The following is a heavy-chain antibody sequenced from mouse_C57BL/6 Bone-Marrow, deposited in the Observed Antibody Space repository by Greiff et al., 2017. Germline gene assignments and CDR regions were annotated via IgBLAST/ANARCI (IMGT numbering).Heavy chain of an antibody. CDR3: ARARNYYGSISPYYFDY. CDR2: IWTGGGT. V-gene: IGHV2-9-1*01. Sequence: VMLVESGPGLVAPSQSLSITCTVSGFSLTSYAISWVRQPPGKGLEWLGVIWTGGGTNYNSALKSRLSISKDNSKSQVFLKMNSLQTDDTARYYCARARNYYGSISPYYFDYWGQGTTLTVSS. CDR1: GFSLTSYA. J-gene: IGHJ2*01. D-gene: IGHD1-1*01.